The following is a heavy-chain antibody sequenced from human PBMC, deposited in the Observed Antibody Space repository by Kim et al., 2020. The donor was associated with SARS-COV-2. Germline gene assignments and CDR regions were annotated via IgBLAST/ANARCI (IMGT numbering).Heavy chain of an antibody. CDR2: ISGSGVRT. CDR1: GFTFSNYA. D-gene: IGHD3-16*01. Sequence: GGSLRPSCAASGFTFSNYAMSWVRQAPGRGLEWVSVISGSGVRTYYADSVKGRFTISRDNSKNTLSLQMNSLTAEDTAMYYCAKDPGGNLPPWYFDLWGRGTLVTVSS. V-gene: IGHV3-23*01. CDR3: AKDPGGNLPPWYFDL. J-gene: IGHJ2*01.